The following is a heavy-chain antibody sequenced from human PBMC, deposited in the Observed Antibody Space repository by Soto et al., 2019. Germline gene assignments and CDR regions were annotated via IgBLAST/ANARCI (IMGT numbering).Heavy chain of an antibody. V-gene: IGHV1-69*01. CDR1: GGTFSTNS. Sequence: QVQLVQSGAEVKKPGSSVKVSCKASGGTFSTNSINWVRQAPGQGLEWMGGINPLFGITNYAQKAQGKVTITADESTSTVYMEVHSLRSDDTAVYYCARETGTTAFDYWGQGTLVTVSS. CDR2: INPLFGIT. CDR3: ARETGTTAFDY. D-gene: IGHD1-1*01. J-gene: IGHJ4*02.